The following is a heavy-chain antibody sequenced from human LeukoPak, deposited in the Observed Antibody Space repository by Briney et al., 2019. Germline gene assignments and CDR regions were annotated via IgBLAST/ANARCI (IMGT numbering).Heavy chain of an antibody. Sequence: SETLSLTCTVSGGSFSSHYWGWIRQPPGKGLEWIGSIYYSGSTYYNPSLKSRVTISVDTSKNQFSLKLSSVNAADTAVYYCARLYNWNDMYYFDYWGQGTLVTVSS. CDR2: IYYSGST. CDR1: GGSFSSHY. D-gene: IGHD1-20*01. CDR3: ARLYNWNDMYYFDY. V-gene: IGHV4-39*01. J-gene: IGHJ4*02.